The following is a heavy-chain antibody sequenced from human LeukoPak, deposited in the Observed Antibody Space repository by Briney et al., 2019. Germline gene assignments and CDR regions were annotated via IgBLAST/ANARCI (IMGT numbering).Heavy chain of an antibody. Sequence: GASLRLSCAASGFTFSSYAMSWVRQAPGKGLEWVPAISGSGGSTYYADSVKGRFTISRDNSKNMLYLQMNSLRAEDTAVYYCAKESWLVQYFDYWGQGTLVTVSS. V-gene: IGHV3-23*01. D-gene: IGHD6-19*01. J-gene: IGHJ4*02. CDR2: ISGSGGST. CDR3: AKESWLVQYFDY. CDR1: GFTFSSYA.